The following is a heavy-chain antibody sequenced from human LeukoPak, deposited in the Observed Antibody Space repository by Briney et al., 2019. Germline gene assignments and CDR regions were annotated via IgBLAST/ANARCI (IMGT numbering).Heavy chain of an antibody. J-gene: IGHJ3*02. CDR2: IWPSGST. Sequence: SETLSLTCSVSGGSISSGPYFWSWIRQSPGQGLEWIGYIWPSGSTYYNPSLKSRVTISVDRSKNQFSLKLSSVTAADTAVYYCARDLSRATRSPAARGDAFDIWGQGTMVTVSS. D-gene: IGHD2-2*01. CDR1: GGSISSGPYF. CDR3: ARDLSRATRSPAARGDAFDI. V-gene: IGHV4-30-2*06.